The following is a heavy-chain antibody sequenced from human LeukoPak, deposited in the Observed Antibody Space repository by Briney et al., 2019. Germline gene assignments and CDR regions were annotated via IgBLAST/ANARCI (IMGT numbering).Heavy chain of an antibody. V-gene: IGHV4-34*01. D-gene: IGHD3-3*01. CDR3: ARVPLRFLEPFEY. CDR2: INHSGGA. Sequence: PSETLSLTCAVYGGAFIGYYWSWIRQPPGKGLEWIGEINHSGGANYNPSLKSRVTISADTSKSQFSLKLGSVTAADTAVYYCARVPLRFLEPFEYCGQGTLVTVSS. CDR1: GGAFIGYY. J-gene: IGHJ4*02.